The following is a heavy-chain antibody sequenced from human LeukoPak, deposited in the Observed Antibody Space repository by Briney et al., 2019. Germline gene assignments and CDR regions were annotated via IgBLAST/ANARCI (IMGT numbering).Heavy chain of an antibody. V-gene: IGHV3-30-3*01. CDR2: ISYDGSNK. CDR3: ARDSRGTIDY. Sequence: GGSLRLSCVASGFRISGHAMSWVRQAPGKGLEWVAVISYDGSNKYYADSVKGRFTISRDSSKNTLYLQMNSLRAEDTAVYYCARDSRGTIDYWGQGTLVTVSS. D-gene: IGHD2-2*01. J-gene: IGHJ4*02. CDR1: GFRISGHA.